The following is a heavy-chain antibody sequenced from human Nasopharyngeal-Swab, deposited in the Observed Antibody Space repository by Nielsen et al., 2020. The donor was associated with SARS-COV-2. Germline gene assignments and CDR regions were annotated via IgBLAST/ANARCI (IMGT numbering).Heavy chain of an antibody. D-gene: IGHD3-22*01. CDR1: GGSISSGGYY. V-gene: IGHV4-31*03. CDR3: ARSLGHYDSSGYDY. CDR2: IYYTGST. Sequence: SETLSLTYTVSGGSISSGGYYWSWIRQHPGKGLEWIGYIYYTGSTFYNPSLKSRLTISVDTSKNQFSLKLSSVTAADTAVYYCARSLGHYDSSGYDYWGQGNLVTVSS. J-gene: IGHJ4*02.